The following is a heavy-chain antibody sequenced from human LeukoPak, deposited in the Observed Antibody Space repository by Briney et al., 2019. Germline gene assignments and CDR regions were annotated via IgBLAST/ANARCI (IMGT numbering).Heavy chain of an antibody. V-gene: IGHV4-4*09. CDR1: GGSISSYY. CDR3: ARPRTGREISQVVY. D-gene: IGHD2-2*01. Sequence: SETLSLTCTVSGGSISSYYGSWIRQPPGRGLEWIGYIYTSGSTNYNPSLKSRVTISVDTYKNQFSLKLSSVTAADTAVYYCARPRTGREISQVVYWGQGTLVTVSS. CDR2: IYTSGST. J-gene: IGHJ4*02.